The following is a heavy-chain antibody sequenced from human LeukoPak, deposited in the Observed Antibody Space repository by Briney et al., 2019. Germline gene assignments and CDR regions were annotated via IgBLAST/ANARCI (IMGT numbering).Heavy chain of an antibody. CDR2: ISYDGSTK. D-gene: IGHD5-24*01. V-gene: IGHV3-30*18. J-gene: IGHJ4*02. CDR1: GFTFSSYA. Sequence: GGSLRLSCAASGFTFSSYAMSWVRQAPGKGLEWVGTISYDGSTKYYADSVKGRFTISRDNSKNTLFLQMNSLRAEDTAVFYCAKGDRLYTDGYNLDYWGQGTLVTVSS. CDR3: AKGDRLYTDGYNLDY.